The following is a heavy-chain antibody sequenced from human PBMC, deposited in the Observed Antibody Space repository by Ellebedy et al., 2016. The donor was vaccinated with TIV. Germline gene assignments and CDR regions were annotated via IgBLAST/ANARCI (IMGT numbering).Heavy chain of an antibody. D-gene: IGHD4-17*01. CDR2: IRQDGSEK. CDR3: ATDGSYGDYLSPTHAFVI. CDR1: GFSFSSYW. V-gene: IGHV3-7*01. J-gene: IGHJ3*02. Sequence: GESLKISCGASGFSFSSYWMSWVRQAPGKGLEWVANIRQDGSEKYYVDSVKGRFNISRDNAKNSRYLHLNSLRAEDTAMYYCATDGSYGDYLSPTHAFVIWGQGTMVTVSS.